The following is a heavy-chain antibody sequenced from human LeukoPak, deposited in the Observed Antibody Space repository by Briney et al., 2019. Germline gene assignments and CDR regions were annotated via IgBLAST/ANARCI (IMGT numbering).Heavy chain of an antibody. J-gene: IGHJ4*03. CDR1: GGSFSAYY. CDR2: INHCGDT. CDR3: ARGPTISETGYFDY. D-gene: IGHD1-1*01. V-gene: IGHV4-34*01. Sequence: PSETLSLTCADGGSFSAYYWSWIRQSPGKGLEWIAEINHCGDTNYNPSVKSRVSISVDTSKNQFSPKVTSLTAADTAVYYCARGPTISETGYFDYWGQGTLVTVSS.